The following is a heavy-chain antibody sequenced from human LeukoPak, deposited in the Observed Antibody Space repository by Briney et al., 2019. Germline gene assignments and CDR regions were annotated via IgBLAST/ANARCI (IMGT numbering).Heavy chain of an antibody. CDR3: ARHYSNWGDWFDP. CDR2: IYHSGST. V-gene: IGHV4-30-2*02. D-gene: IGHD4-11*01. CDR1: GGSISSGGYY. J-gene: IGHJ5*02. Sequence: SQTLSLTCTVSGGSISSGGYYWSWIRQPPGKGLEWIGYIYHSGSTYYNPSLKSRVTISVDTSKNQFSLKLSSVTAADTAVYYCARHYSNWGDWFDPWGQGTLVTVSS.